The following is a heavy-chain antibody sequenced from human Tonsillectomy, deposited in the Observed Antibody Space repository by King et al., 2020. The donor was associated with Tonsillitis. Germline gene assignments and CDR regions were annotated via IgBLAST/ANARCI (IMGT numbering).Heavy chain of an antibody. CDR3: ARVGPLYYFGY. D-gene: IGHD3-16*01. V-gene: IGHV4-59*01. CDR2: IYYSGST. Sequence: VQLQESGPGLVKPSETLSLTCTVSGGSISSYYWSWIRQPPGKGLEWIGYIYYSGSTNYNPSLKSRVTISVDTSKNQFSLKLSSVTAADTAVYYCARVGPLYYFGYWGQGTLVTVSS. CDR1: GGSISSYY. J-gene: IGHJ4*02.